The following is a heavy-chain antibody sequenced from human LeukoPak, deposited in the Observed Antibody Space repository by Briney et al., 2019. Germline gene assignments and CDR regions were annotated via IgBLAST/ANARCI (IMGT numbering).Heavy chain of an antibody. D-gene: IGHD1-26*01. J-gene: IGHJ4*02. Sequence: GGSLRLSCAASGFTFSSYAMSWVRQAPGKGLEWVSSISSSSSYIYYADSVKGRFTISRDNAKNSLYLQMNSLRAEDTAVYYCAGIVRATTFDYWGQGTLVTVSS. V-gene: IGHV3-21*01. CDR2: ISSSSSYI. CDR1: GFTFSSYA. CDR3: AGIVRATTFDY.